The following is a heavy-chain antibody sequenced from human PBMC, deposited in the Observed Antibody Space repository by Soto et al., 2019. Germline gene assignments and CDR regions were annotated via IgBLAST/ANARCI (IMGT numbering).Heavy chain of an antibody. D-gene: IGHD2-2*01. J-gene: IGHJ6*02. CDR3: AIVVVPAAPGGMDV. CDR1: GFTFSSYA. V-gene: IGHV3-30-3*01. Sequence: GGSLRLSCAASGFTFSSYAMHWVRQAPGKGLEWVAVISYDGSNKYYADSVKGRFTISRDNSKNTLYLQMNSLRAEDTAVYYCAIVVVPAAPGGMDVWGQGTTVTVS. CDR2: ISYDGSNK.